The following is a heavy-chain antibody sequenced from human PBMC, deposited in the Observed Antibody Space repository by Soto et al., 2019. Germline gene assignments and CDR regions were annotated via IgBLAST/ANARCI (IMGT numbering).Heavy chain of an antibody. V-gene: IGHV3-33*01. Sequence: GGSLRLSCAASGFTFSSYGMHWVRQAPGKGLEWVAVIWYDGSNKYYADSVKGRFTISRDNSKNTLYLQMNSLRAEDTAVYYCARDRAGYYYSGMDVWGQGTTVTVSS. CDR2: IWYDGSNK. D-gene: IGHD3-10*01. J-gene: IGHJ6*02. CDR3: ARDRAGYYYSGMDV. CDR1: GFTFSSYG.